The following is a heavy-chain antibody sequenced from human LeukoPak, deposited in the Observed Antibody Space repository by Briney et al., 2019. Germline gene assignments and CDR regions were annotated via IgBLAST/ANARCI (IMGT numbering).Heavy chain of an antibody. V-gene: IGHV4-30-2*01. CDR3: ATEMTAMVYFDY. CDR2: IYHSGST. Sequence: SESLSLACAVSGGSISSRDYSWSWIRQPPGKGLEWIGYIYHSGSTYYNPSLKSRVTISIDRSKNQFSLKLSSVTAADTAVYYCATEMTAMVYFDYWGQGTLVTASS. D-gene: IGHD5-18*01. CDR1: GGSISSRDYS. J-gene: IGHJ4*02.